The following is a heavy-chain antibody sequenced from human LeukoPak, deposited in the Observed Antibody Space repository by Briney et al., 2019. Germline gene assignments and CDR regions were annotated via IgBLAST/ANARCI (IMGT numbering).Heavy chain of an antibody. CDR1: GFTFSSYW. D-gene: IGHD3-10*01. V-gene: IGHV3-7*01. J-gene: IGHJ4*02. Sequence: GGSLRLSCAASGFTFSSYWMSWVRQAPGKGLEWVANIKQDGSEKYYVDSVKGRFTISRDNAKNSLYLQMNSLRAEDTAVYYCARGLRTYGSGSYYIDYWGQGTLVTVSS. CDR2: IKQDGSEK. CDR3: ARGLRTYGSGSYYIDY.